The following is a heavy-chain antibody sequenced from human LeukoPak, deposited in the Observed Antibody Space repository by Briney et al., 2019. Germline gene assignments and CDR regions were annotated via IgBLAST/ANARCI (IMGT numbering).Heavy chain of an antibody. CDR3: AREVGYNSVDY. D-gene: IGHD5-24*01. Sequence: SGTLSLTCTVSGGSISNYYWSWIRQPPGKGLEWIGYIYYSGSTNYNPSLKSRVTISVDTSKNQFSLNLTSVTAADTAVYFCAREVGYNSVDYWGQGTLVTVSS. CDR2: IYYSGST. V-gene: IGHV4-59*01. CDR1: GGSISNYY. J-gene: IGHJ4*02.